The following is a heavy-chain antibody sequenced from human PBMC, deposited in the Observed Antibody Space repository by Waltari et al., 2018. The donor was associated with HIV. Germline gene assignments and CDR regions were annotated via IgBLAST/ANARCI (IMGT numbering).Heavy chain of an antibody. D-gene: IGHD3-10*01. Sequence: QVQLQESGPGLLKPSETLSLTCSVSGDSMTSYYWAWHRQPPGKGLEWIGYIYSSGSASYSPSLQSRLTISVDTSKNQFSLKLTSVTAADTAVYYCARYGSGHRHFGYWGQGALVIVSS. CDR3: ARYGSGHRHFGY. CDR1: GDSMTSYY. V-gene: IGHV4-59*01. CDR2: IYSSGSA. J-gene: IGHJ4*02.